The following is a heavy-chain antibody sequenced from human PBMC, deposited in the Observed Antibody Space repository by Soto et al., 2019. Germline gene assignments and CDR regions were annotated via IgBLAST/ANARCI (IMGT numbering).Heavy chain of an antibody. CDR1: GDSVSSNSGA. V-gene: IGHV6-1*01. J-gene: IGHJ6*02. D-gene: IGHD3-10*01. CDR2: TYYRSRWSF. Sequence: SQTLSLTCAISGDSVSSNSGAWNGIRQSPSRGLEWRGRTYYRSRWSFDYALSVKSRVTIDPDTSKNQFSLHLDSLTPEDTAVYYCEGVTWLRGMDVWGQGNLVTVSS. CDR3: EGVTWLRGMDV.